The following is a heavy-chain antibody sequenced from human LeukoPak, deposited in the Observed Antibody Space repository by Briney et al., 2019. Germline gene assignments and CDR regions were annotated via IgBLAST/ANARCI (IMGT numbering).Heavy chain of an antibody. CDR2: ISYDGSNK. D-gene: IGHD3-9*01. CDR1: GFTFSSYG. J-gene: IGHJ4*02. V-gene: IGHV3-30*18. CDR3: AKGYFDWLFLPEFDY. Sequence: GGSLRLSCAASGFTFSSYGMRWVRQAPGKGLEWVAVISYDGSNKYYADSVKRRYTISRDNSKNTLYLQMNSLRAEDTAVYYCAKGYFDWLFLPEFDYWGQGTLVTVSS.